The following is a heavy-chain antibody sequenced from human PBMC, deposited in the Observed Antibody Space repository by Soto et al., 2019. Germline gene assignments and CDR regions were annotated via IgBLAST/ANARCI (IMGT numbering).Heavy chain of an antibody. CDR2: IYYSGST. V-gene: IGHV4-31*03. J-gene: IGHJ4*02. CDR3: ARDIAAAGYYFDY. CDR1: GGSISSGGYY. D-gene: IGHD6-13*01. Sequence: SETLSLTCTVSGGSISSGGYYWSWIRQHPGKGLEWIGYIYYSGSTYYNPSLKSRVTISVDTSKNQFSLKLSSVTAADTAVYYCARDIAAAGYYFDYWGQGTLVTVSS.